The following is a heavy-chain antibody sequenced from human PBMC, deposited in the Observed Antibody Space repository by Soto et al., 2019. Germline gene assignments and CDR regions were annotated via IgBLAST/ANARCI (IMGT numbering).Heavy chain of an antibody. CDR2: ISAYNGDT. CDR3: AKTGDWNWFYP. J-gene: IGHJ5*02. Sequence: QVQLVQSGAEVKEPGASVRVSCKASGYTFTGYAISWVRQAPGQGLEWMGWISAYNGDTNYAQKLQGRVTMTTDTSSSTAYMELRSLRSDDTAVYYCAKTGDWNWFYPWGQGTLVTVSS. D-gene: IGHD2-21*02. V-gene: IGHV1-18*01. CDR1: GYTFTGYA.